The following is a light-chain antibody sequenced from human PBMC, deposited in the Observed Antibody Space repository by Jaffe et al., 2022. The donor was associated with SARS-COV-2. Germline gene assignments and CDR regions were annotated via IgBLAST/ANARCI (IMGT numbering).Light chain of an antibody. V-gene: IGLV2-23*01. J-gene: IGLJ1*01. CDR3: CSHAGGSTLNFV. CDR1: SSGIGSYNL. CDR2: EGS. Sequence: QSALTQPASVSGSPGQSITISCTGTSSGIGSYNLVSWYQQRPGEAPKLLIYEGSKGPSGVSNRFSGSTSGNTASLTISGLQAEDEADYYCCSHAGGSTLNFVFGSGTKVTVL.